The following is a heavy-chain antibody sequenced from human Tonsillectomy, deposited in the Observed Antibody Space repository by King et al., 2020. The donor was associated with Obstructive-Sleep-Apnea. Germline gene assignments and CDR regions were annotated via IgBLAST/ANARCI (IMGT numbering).Heavy chain of an antibody. D-gene: IGHD6-19*01. J-gene: IGHJ4*02. CDR2: INRKGDRGTH. Sequence: VQLVESGGGLVKPGGSLRLSCAASGFIFSNAGMSWGRQAPGKGLEWVGRINRKGDRGTHECTASGKGRFTISRDDSKETLYLQMNSLKTEDTAVDYCTSGYSSGWYGVDYWGQGTLVTVSS. CDR1: GFIFSNAG. V-gene: IGHV3-15*01. CDR3: TSGYSSGWYGVDY.